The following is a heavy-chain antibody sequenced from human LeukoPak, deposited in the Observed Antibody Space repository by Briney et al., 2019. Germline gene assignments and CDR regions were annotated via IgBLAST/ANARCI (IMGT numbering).Heavy chain of an antibody. Sequence: KPSETLSLTCAVYGGSFSGYYWSWIRQPPGKGLEWIGEINYSGSTNYVPSLKSRVSISVDTSKNQFSLRLSSVTAADTAVYYCARVGYSSGWPNWFDPWGQETLVTVSS. D-gene: IGHD6-19*01. V-gene: IGHV4-34*01. J-gene: IGHJ5*02. CDR3: ARVGYSSGWPNWFDP. CDR2: INYSGST. CDR1: GGSFSGYY.